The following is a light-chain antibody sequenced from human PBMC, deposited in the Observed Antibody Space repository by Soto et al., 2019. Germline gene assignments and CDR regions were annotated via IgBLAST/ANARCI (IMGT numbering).Light chain of an antibody. Sequence: DVQMTQSPSSVSASVGDSVTITCRASQGIANYLSWFQQKPGKAPKALIYATSTSQTGVPSRFSGSGSGTDFTLTISSLQSEDFATYYCQQYNSYPITFGQGTRLEMK. V-gene: IGKV1-16*01. CDR3: QQYNSYPIT. J-gene: IGKJ5*01. CDR2: ATS. CDR1: QGIANY.